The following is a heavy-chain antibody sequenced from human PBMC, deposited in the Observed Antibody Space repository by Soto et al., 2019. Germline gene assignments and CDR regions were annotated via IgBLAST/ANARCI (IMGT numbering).Heavy chain of an antibody. V-gene: IGHV2-5*02. Sequence: QITLRESGPTLVKPTQTLTLTCAVSGSSLSTSGVGVGWIRQPPGKALEWLALIYWDDDKRYSPSLTNRLTSTKDTSKNPVVLTMTNMDPVDTATYYRAHIRVVTYYGSGWFDPWGQGTLVTVSS. CDR3: AHIRVVTYYGSGWFDP. J-gene: IGHJ5*02. D-gene: IGHD3-10*01. CDR1: GSSLSTSGVG. CDR2: IYWDDDK.